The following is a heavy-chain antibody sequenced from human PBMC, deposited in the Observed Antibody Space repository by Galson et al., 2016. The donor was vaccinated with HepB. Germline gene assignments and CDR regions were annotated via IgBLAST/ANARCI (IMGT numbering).Heavy chain of an antibody. J-gene: IGHJ6*02. V-gene: IGHV3-23*01. Sequence: SLRLSCAASGFTFGSYAMTWVRQAPGKGLEWVSGIDGSGGSINYADSVKGRFTISRDNPKNTLYLQMNSLRAEDTAVYYCAKGPTGYYYYGMDVWGQGTTVTVSS. CDR1: GFTFGSYA. CDR2: IDGSGGSI. CDR3: AKGPTGYYYYGMDV. D-gene: IGHD1-14*01.